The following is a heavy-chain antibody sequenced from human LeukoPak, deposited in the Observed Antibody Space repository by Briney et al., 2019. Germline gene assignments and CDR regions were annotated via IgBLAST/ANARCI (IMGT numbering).Heavy chain of an antibody. D-gene: IGHD3-3*01. V-gene: IGHV3-30-3*01. Sequence: GGSLRLSCAASGFTFSSYAMHWVRQAPGRGLEWVAVISYDGSNKYYADSVKGRFTISRDNSKNTLYLQMNSLRAEDTAVYYCARDKGAYDFWSGYYDVHYYYYYGMDVWGQGTTVTVSS. CDR1: GFTFSSYA. CDR3: ARDKGAYDFWSGYYDVHYYYYYGMDV. CDR2: ISYDGSNK. J-gene: IGHJ6*02.